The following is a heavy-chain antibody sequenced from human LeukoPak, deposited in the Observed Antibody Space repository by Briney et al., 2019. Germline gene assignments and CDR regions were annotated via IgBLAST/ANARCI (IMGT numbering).Heavy chain of an antibody. D-gene: IGHD6-13*01. CDR2: IKQDGSEK. CDR1: GFTFSRYW. Sequence: GGSLRLSCAASGFTFSRYWMSWVRQAPGKGLEWVANIKQDGSEKYYVDSVKGRFTISRDNAKNSLYLQMNSLRAEDTALYYCARHIAAAGINYYYYMDVWGKGTTVTVSS. CDR3: ARHIAAAGINYYYYMDV. J-gene: IGHJ6*03. V-gene: IGHV3-7*03.